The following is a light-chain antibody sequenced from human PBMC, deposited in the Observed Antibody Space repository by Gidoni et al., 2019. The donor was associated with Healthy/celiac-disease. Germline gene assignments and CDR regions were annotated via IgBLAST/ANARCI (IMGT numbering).Light chain of an antibody. CDR3: QQSYSTLVT. J-gene: IGKJ2*01. V-gene: IGKV1-39*01. CDR1: QSISSY. CDR2: AAS. Sequence: IQMTQSPSSLSASVGDRVTITCRASQSISSYLNWYQQKPGKAPKLLIYAASSLQSGVPSRFSGSGSGTDFTLTISSLQPEDFATYYCQQSYSTLVTFGXGTKLEIK.